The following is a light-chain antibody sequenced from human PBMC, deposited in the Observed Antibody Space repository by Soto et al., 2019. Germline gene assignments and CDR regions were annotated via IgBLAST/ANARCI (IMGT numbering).Light chain of an antibody. CDR2: GAS. Sequence: DIQMTQSPSSLSASVGDRVTITCRASQSISSYLNWYQQKPGKAPKLLIYGASSLQSGVPSRISGSGSGTDFTLTISSLQPEDFATYYCQQSSSTSTFAQGPNVDIK. J-gene: IGKJ1*01. V-gene: IGKV1-39*01. CDR1: QSISSY. CDR3: QQSSSTST.